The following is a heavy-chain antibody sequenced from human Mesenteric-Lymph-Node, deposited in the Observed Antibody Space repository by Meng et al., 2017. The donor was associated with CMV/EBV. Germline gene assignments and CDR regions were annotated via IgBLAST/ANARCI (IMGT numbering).Heavy chain of an antibody. CDR1: GGSISCTNG. CDR3: AGYSSSWGGAFDI. D-gene: IGHD6-13*01. V-gene: IGHV4-4*02. J-gene: IGHJ3*02. Sequence: AVSGGSISCTNGWSWVRQPPGKGLEWIGYIYYTGSTSDNPSLKGRVTISLDTSKNQFSLKLASVNAADTAVYYCAGYSSSWGGAFDIWGQGTMVTVSS. CDR2: IYYTGST.